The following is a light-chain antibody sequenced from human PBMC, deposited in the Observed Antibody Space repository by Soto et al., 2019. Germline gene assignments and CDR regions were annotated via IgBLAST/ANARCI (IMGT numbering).Light chain of an antibody. J-gene: IGLJ1*01. CDR1: SSDVGGYNS. Sequence: QSALTQPASVSGSPGQSIAISCTGTSSDVGGYNSVSWYQQHPGKAPKLMIYDVTNRPSGVSNRFSGSKSGNTASLTISGLQAEDEADYYCSSYASGGTYVFGTGNKVTXL. CDR2: DVT. V-gene: IGLV2-14*01. CDR3: SSYASGGTYV.